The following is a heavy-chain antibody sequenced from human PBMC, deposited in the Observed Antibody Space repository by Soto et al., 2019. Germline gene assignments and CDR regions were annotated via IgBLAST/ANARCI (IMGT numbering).Heavy chain of an antibody. Sequence: EVQLLESGGGLVQPGGSLRLSCAASGFTFSSYAMTWVRQAPGKGLEWVSGISGGSTYYADSVKGRFTISRDNSKNTLYWQMYSLRAEDTAVDYCAKDRLPHQLDGAWGQGTLVTVSS. CDR1: GFTFSSYA. D-gene: IGHD1-1*01. J-gene: IGHJ5*02. CDR2: ISGGST. CDR3: AKDRLPHQLDGA. V-gene: IGHV3-23*01.